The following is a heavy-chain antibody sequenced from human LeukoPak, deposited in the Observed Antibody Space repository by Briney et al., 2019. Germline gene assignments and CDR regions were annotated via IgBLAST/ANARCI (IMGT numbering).Heavy chain of an antibody. CDR1: GYTSTSYA. J-gene: IGHJ6*02. V-gene: IGHV1-3*01. CDR3: ARDQRTYSSWYHPYGMDV. D-gene: IGHD6-13*01. CDR2: INAGNGNT. Sequence: GASVKVSCKASGYTSTSYAMHWVRQAPGQRLEWMGWINAGNGNTKYSQKFQGRVTITRDTSASTAYMELSSLRSEDTAVYYCARDQRTYSSWYHPYGMDVWGQGTTVTVSS.